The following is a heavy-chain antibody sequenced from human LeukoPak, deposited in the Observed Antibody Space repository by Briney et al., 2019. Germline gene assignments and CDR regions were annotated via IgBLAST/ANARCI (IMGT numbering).Heavy chain of an antibody. Sequence: GGSLRLSCAASGFTVSSNYMSWVRQAPGKGLEWVSVIYSGGSTYYAGSVKGRLTISRDNSKNTLYLQMNSLRAEDTAVYYCARVADYYDSSGYYTPWGQGTLVTVSS. D-gene: IGHD3-22*01. CDR2: IYSGGST. CDR1: GFTVSSNY. V-gene: IGHV3-66*01. CDR3: ARVADYYDSSGYYTP. J-gene: IGHJ5*02.